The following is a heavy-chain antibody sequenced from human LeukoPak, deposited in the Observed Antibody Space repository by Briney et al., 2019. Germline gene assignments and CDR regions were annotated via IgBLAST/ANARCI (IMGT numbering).Heavy chain of an antibody. J-gene: IGHJ4*02. V-gene: IGHV1-46*01. CDR3: ARDGSHWDFDS. Sequence: ASVKVSCKASGYMFINDYIHWVRQAPGQGLEWMGRIIPRGGATIYAQNFQGRLTVTRDTSTSPVLMELTSLRSEDTAVYYCARDGSHWDFDSWGQGTLVTVSS. CDR2: IIPRGGAT. CDR1: GYMFINDY. D-gene: IGHD7-27*01.